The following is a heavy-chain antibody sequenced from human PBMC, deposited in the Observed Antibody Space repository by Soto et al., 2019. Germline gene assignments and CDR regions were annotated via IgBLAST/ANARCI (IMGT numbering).Heavy chain of an antibody. V-gene: IGHV3-33*01. Sequence: GGSLRLSCAASGFTFSSYGMHWVRQAPGKGLEWVAVIWYDGSNKYYADSVKGRFTISRDNSKNTLYLQMNSLRAEDTAVYYCAREGSVTTLGMEAFDIWGQGTMVTVSS. D-gene: IGHD4-17*01. CDR3: AREGSVTTLGMEAFDI. CDR2: IWYDGSNK. J-gene: IGHJ3*02. CDR1: GFTFSSYG.